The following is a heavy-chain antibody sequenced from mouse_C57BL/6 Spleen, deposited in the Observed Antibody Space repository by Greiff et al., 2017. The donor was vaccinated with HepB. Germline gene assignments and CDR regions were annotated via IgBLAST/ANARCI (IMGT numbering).Heavy chain of an antibody. CDR2: IWGVGST. J-gene: IGHJ3*01. CDR1: GFSLTSYG. CDR3: ASRSNYAWFAY. Sequence: VKLVESGPGLVAPSQSLSITCTVSGFSLTSYGVDWVRQSPGKGLEWLGVIWGVGSTNYNSALKSRLSISKDNSKSQVFLKMNSLQTDDTAMYYCASRSNYAWFAYWGQGTLVTVSA. V-gene: IGHV2-6*01. D-gene: IGHD2-5*01.